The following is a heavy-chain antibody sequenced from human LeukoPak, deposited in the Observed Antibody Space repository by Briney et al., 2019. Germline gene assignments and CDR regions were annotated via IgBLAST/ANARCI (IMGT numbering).Heavy chain of an antibody. D-gene: IGHD3-3*01. V-gene: IGHV3-13*01. CDR3: ARGVEYYDFWSGYSDLYYFDY. CDR1: GFTFSSYD. Sequence: PGGSLRLSCAASGFTFSSYDMHWVRQATGKGLEWVSAIGTAGDTYYPGSVKGRLTISRENAKSSLYLQMSSLRAGDTAVYYCARGVEYYDFWSGYSDLYYFDYWGQGTLVTVSS. J-gene: IGHJ4*02. CDR2: IGTAGDT.